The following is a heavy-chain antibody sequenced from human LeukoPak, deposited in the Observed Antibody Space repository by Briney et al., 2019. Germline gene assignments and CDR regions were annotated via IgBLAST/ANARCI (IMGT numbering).Heavy chain of an antibody. CDR3: ARSMVTAIPYYFDY. CDR2: IYYSGST. CDR1: GGSISSYY. Sequence: SETLSLTCTVSGGSISSYYWSWIRQPPGKGLEWIGYIYYSGSTNYNPSLKSRVTISVDTSKNQFSLKLSSVTAADTAVYYCARSMVTAIPYYFDYWGQGTLVTVSS. V-gene: IGHV4-59*12. J-gene: IGHJ4*02. D-gene: IGHD2-21*02.